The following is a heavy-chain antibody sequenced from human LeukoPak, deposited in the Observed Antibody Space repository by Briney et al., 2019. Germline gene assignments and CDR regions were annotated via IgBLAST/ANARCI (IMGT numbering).Heavy chain of an antibody. CDR3: ARAHRSNGDPNWFDP. V-gene: IGHV4-31*03. Sequence: SQTLSLTCTVSGGSISSGGYYWSWIRQHPGKGLEWIGYIYYSGSTYYNPSHKSRVTISVDTSKNQFSLKLSSVTAADTAVYYCARAHRSNGDPNWFDPWGQGTLVTVSS. J-gene: IGHJ5*02. D-gene: IGHD7-27*01. CDR1: GGSISSGGYY. CDR2: IYYSGST.